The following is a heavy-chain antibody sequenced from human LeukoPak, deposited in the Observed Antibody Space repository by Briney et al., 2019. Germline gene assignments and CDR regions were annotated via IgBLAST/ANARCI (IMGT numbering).Heavy chain of an antibody. D-gene: IGHD3-10*01. V-gene: IGHV4-34*01. J-gene: IGHJ4*02. Sequence: SETLSLTCAVYGGSFSGYYWSWIRQPPGKGLEWIGEINHSGSTNYNPSLKSRVTISVDTSKNQFSLKLSSVTAADTAVYYCARHRAMVRGLTPQYNFDYWGQGTLVTVSS. CDR3: ARHRAMVRGLTPQYNFDY. CDR1: GGSFSGYY. CDR2: INHSGST.